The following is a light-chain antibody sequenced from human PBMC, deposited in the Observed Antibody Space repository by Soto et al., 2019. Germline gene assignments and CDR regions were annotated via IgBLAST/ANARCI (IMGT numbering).Light chain of an antibody. CDR3: MQGTHWPIT. CDR2: DAS. Sequence: ETVLTQSPGTLSLSPWERATLSCRASQSVGSYLAWYQQKPGQAPRLLIYDASNRATGIPARFSGSGSGTDFALKISRVEAEDVGVYYCMQGTHWPITFGQGTRLEIK. J-gene: IGKJ5*01. CDR1: QSVGSY. V-gene: IGKV3-11*01.